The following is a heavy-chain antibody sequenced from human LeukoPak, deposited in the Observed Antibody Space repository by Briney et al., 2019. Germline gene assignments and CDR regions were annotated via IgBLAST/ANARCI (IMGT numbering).Heavy chain of an antibody. CDR2: IFPSGGEI. V-gene: IGHV3-23*01. J-gene: IGHJ4*02. CDR3: AKVTYYDFWSGYYSGTYYFDY. CDR1: GFTFSTFA. D-gene: IGHD3-3*01. Sequence: GGSLRLSCAASGFTFSTFAMIWVRQPPGKGLEWVSSIFPSGGEIHYADSVRGRFTISRDNSKSTLSLQMNSLRAEDTAIYYCAKVTYYDFWSGYYSGTYYFDYWGQGTLVTVSS.